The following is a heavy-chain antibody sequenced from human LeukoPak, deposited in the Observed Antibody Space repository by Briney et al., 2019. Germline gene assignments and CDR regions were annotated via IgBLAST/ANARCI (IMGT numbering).Heavy chain of an antibody. CDR1: GYSFTSYW. V-gene: IGHV5-51*01. CDR3: ARLPGVVVTAITTLDY. CDR2: IYPGDSDT. D-gene: IGHD2-21*02. Sequence: GESLKISCKGSGYSFTSYWIGWVRQMPGKGLEWMGIIYPGDSDTRYSPSFQGQVTISADKSISTAYLQWSSLKASDTAMYYCARLPGVVVTAITTLDYWGQGTLVTVSS. J-gene: IGHJ4*02.